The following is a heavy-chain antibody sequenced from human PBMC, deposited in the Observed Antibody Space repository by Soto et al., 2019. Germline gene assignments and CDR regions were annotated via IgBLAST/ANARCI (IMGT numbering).Heavy chain of an antibody. CDR2: ISGSGGST. V-gene: IGHV3-23*01. CDR1: GFTFSSYA. Sequence: GGSLRLSCAASGFTFSSYAMSWVRQAPGKGLEWVSAISGSGGSTYYADSVKGRFTISRDNSKNTLYLQMNSLRAEDTAVYYCAKGHPIMITFGGVIVGAFDIWGQGTMVTVSS. J-gene: IGHJ3*02. D-gene: IGHD3-16*02. CDR3: AKGHPIMITFGGVIVGAFDI.